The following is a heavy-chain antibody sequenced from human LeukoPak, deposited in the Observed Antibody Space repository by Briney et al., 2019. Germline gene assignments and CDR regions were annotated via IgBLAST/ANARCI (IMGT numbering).Heavy chain of an antibody. J-gene: IGHJ3*02. CDR2: IYTSGSA. Sequence: YPSQTLSLTCTVSGGSITSGGYSWNWIRQPAGKGLEWIGRIYTSGSANYNPSLKSRVTFSVDTSKNLLSLNLSSVTAADTAIYYCARTLMPSISAAFHIWGQGTTVTVSS. D-gene: IGHD2-2*01. CDR1: GGSITSGGYS. V-gene: IGHV4-61*02. CDR3: ARTLMPSISAAFHI.